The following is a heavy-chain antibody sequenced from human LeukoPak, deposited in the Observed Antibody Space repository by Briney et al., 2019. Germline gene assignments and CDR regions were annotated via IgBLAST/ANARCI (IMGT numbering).Heavy chain of an antibody. Sequence: ASVKVSCKASGYTFTSYGISWVRQAPGQGLEWMGWISAYNGNTNYAQKLQGRVTMTTDTSTSIAYMELRSLRADDTAVYYCARGPISLWFGDLFIYWGQGTLVTVSS. D-gene: IGHD3-10*01. V-gene: IGHV1-18*04. CDR2: ISAYNGNT. CDR3: ARGPISLWFGDLFIY. CDR1: GYTFTSYG. J-gene: IGHJ4*02.